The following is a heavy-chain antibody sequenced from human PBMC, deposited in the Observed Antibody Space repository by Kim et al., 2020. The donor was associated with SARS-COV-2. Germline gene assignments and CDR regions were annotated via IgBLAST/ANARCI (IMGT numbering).Heavy chain of an antibody. V-gene: IGHV3-43*01. CDR1: GFTFDDYT. CDR2: ISWDGGST. Sequence: GGSLRLSCAASGFTFDDYTMHWVRQAPGKGLEWVSLISWDGGSTYYADSVKGRFTISRDNSKNSLYLQMNSLRTEDTALYYCAKGEQLASYYYGMDVWGQGTTVTVSS. CDR3: AKGEQLASYYYGMDV. J-gene: IGHJ6*02. D-gene: IGHD6-6*01.